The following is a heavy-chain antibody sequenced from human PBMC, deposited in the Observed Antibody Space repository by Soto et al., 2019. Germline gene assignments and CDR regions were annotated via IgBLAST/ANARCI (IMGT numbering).Heavy chain of an antibody. Sequence: EVQLLESGGGLVQPGGSLRLSCAASGFTFSSYAMSWVRQAPGKGLEWVSAISGSGGSTYYADSVKGRFTISRDNSKNTLYLQMNSLRAEDTALYYCAKDPSFDILTGYYNHFDYWGQGTLVTVSS. J-gene: IGHJ4*02. CDR3: AKDPSFDILTGYYNHFDY. CDR2: ISGSGGST. D-gene: IGHD3-9*01. CDR1: GFTFSSYA. V-gene: IGHV3-23*01.